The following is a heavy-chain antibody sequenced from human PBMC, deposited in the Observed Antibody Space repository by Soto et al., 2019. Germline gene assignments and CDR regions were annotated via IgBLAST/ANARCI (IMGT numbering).Heavy chain of an antibody. CDR3: ARQVSSAWPPYYYDMDV. CDR1: GGSISSGGYS. Sequence: SETLSLTCAVSGGSISSGGYSWSWIRQPPGKGLEWIGYIYHSGSTYYNPSLKSRVTISVDRSKNQFSLKLSSVTAADTAMYFCARQVSSAWPPYYYDMDVWGQGTTVTVS. J-gene: IGHJ6*02. V-gene: IGHV4-30-2*01. D-gene: IGHD6-25*01. CDR2: IYHSGST.